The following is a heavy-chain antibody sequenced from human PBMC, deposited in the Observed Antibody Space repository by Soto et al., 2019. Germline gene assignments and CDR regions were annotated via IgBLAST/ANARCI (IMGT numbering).Heavy chain of an antibody. CDR2: ISAYTGNT. CDR1: GYTFTSYG. J-gene: IGHJ6*02. Sequence: QVQLVQSGAEVKKPGASVKVSCKASGYTFTSYGISWVRQAPGQGLEWMGWISAYTGNTNYAQKLQGRVTMTTDTSTSTAYMELRSLRSDDTAVYYCARVDIVVVPAAMPEPIYYYYGMDVWGQGTTVTVS. D-gene: IGHD2-2*01. V-gene: IGHV1-18*01. CDR3: ARVDIVVVPAAMPEPIYYYYGMDV.